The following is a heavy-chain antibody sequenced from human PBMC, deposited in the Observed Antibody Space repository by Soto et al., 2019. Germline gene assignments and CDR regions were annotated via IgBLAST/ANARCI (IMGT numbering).Heavy chain of an antibody. CDR3: ANDFWSEYR. CDR1: GFTFSTYE. D-gene: IGHD3-3*01. J-gene: IGHJ4*02. CDR2: ISGSSSMI. Sequence: WGSLRLSCVASGFTFSTYEMNWVRQAPGRGLEWISYISGSSSMIYYTDSVKGRFTISRDNAKNSLYLQMNSLRAEGTAVYYCANDFWSEYRWGQGXLVTVSS. V-gene: IGHV3-48*03.